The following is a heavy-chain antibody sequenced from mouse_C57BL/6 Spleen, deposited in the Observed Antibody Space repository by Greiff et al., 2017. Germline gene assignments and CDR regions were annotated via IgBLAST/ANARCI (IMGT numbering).Heavy chain of an antibody. V-gene: IGHV6-6*01. CDR2: IRNKANNHAT. CDR3: TGLITTVVAFDY. Sequence: EVKLMESGGGLVQPGGSMKLSCAASGFTFSDAWMDWVRQSPEKGLEWVAEIRNKANNHATYYAESVKGRFTISRDDSKSSVYLQMNSLRAEDTGIYYCTGLITTVVAFDYWGQGTTLTVSS. J-gene: IGHJ2*01. CDR1: GFTFSDAW. D-gene: IGHD1-1*01.